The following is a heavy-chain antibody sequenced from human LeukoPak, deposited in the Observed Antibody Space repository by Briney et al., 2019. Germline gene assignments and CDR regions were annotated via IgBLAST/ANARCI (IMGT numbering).Heavy chain of an antibody. CDR3: AREELRTGAGDY. V-gene: IGHV1-2*02. Sequence: ASVKVSCKASGYTFTDYYIHWVRQAPGQGLEWRGWIKPNGGGTKSAQNFQGRVAMTRDTSISTAYMELSSLTSDDTAVYYCAREELRTGAGDYWGQGTLVTVSS. D-gene: IGHD3/OR15-3a*01. CDR1: GYTFTDYY. J-gene: IGHJ4*02. CDR2: IKPNGGGT.